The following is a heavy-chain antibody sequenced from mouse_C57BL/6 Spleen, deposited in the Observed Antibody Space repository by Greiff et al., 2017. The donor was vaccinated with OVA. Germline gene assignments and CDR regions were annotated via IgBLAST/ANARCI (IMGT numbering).Heavy chain of an antibody. D-gene: IGHD1-1*01. V-gene: IGHV1-81*01. CDR3: ARGGHYYGSSYLMYFDV. J-gene: IGHJ1*03. CDR1: GYTFTSYG. CDR2: IYPRSGNT. Sequence: VQLQQSGAELARPGASVKLSCKASGYTFTSYGISWVKQRTGQGLEWIGEIYPRSGNTYYNEKFKGKATLTADKSSSTAYMELRSLTSEDSAVYFCARGGHYYGSSYLMYFDVWGTGTTVTVSS.